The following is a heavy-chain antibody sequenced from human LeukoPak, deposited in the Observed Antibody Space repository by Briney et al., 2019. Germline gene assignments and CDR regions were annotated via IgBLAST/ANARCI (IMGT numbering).Heavy chain of an antibody. Sequence: ASVKVSCKASGYTFTDYAMNWVRQAPGQGLEWMGWINTNTGNTKYAQALTGRFVFSLDTSVNTAYLHIISLKTEDNAVYYCARDRITVAGSSAYWGQGTLVTVSS. CDR1: GYTFTDYA. J-gene: IGHJ4*02. D-gene: IGHD6-19*01. V-gene: IGHV7-4-1*02. CDR3: ARDRITVAGSSAY. CDR2: INTNTGNT.